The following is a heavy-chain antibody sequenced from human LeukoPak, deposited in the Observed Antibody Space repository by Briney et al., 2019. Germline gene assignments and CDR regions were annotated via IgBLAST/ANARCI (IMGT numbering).Heavy chain of an antibody. Sequence: GGSLRLSCAASGFTFSSYAMSWVRQAPGKGLEWVSAISGSGGSTYYADSVKGRFTISRDNSKNTLYLQMNSLRAEDTAVYYCAWGYCSSTSCSILDYWGQGTLVTVSS. J-gene: IGHJ4*02. CDR3: AWGYCSSTSCSILDY. CDR2: ISGSGGST. D-gene: IGHD2-2*01. CDR1: GFTFSSYA. V-gene: IGHV3-23*01.